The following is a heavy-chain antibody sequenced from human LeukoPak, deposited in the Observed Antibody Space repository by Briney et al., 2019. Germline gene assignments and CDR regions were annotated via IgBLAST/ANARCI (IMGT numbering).Heavy chain of an antibody. D-gene: IGHD1-26*01. Sequence: PGGSLRLSCAASGFTVSSNYMSWVRQAPGKGLEWVSVIYSGGSTYYADSVKGRFTISRDNSKNTLYFQMNSLRAEDTAVYYCARDSAGGSSYDYFDYWGQGTLVTVSS. CDR3: ARDSAGGSSYDYFDY. CDR2: IYSGGST. V-gene: IGHV3-66*01. J-gene: IGHJ4*02. CDR1: GFTVSSNY.